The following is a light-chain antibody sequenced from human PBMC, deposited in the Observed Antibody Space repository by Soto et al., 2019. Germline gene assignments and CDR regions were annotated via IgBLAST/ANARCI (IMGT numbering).Light chain of an antibody. J-gene: IGKJ4*01. CDR3: HQYGSSPFT. Sequence: EIVLTQSPGTLSLSPGERATLSCRASQRVSTSYLAWYQQQPGQAPRLLIYATSSRATGIPDRFSGSGSGTDFSLTISRLEPEDFAVYYCHQYGSSPFTFCGGTKVEIK. CDR1: QRVSTSY. V-gene: IGKV3-20*01. CDR2: ATS.